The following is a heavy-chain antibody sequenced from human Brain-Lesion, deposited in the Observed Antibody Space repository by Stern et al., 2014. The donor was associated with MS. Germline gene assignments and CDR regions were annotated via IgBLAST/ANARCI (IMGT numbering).Heavy chain of an antibody. Sequence: VQLEESGPGLVKPSQTLSLSCTVSGGSISSGGYSWSWIRQPAGKGLEWIGRIFTSGSPGNTPPLKGRVTISIDTSKNQFSRRLTSMTAADTAVYYCARGRVVPGFQYYATDVWGQGTTVIVSS. J-gene: IGHJ6*02. D-gene: IGHD2-2*01. CDR3: ARGRVVPGFQYYATDV. CDR2: IFTSGSP. V-gene: IGHV4-61*02. CDR1: GGSISSGGYS.